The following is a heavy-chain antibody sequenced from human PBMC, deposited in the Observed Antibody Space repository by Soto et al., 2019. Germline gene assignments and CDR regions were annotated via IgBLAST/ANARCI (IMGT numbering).Heavy chain of an antibody. D-gene: IGHD3-3*01. CDR3: TTDYIYFDFWSGYYSGSMDV. V-gene: IGHV3-15*01. CDR1: GFTFSNAW. Sequence: EVQLVESGGGLVKPGGSLRLSCAASGFTFSNAWMSWVRQAPGKGLEWVGRIKSKTDGGTTDYAAPVKGRFTISRDDSKNTLYLQMNSLKTEDTAVYYCTTDYIYFDFWSGYYSGSMDVWGKGTTVTVSS. CDR2: IKSKTDGGTT. J-gene: IGHJ6*03.